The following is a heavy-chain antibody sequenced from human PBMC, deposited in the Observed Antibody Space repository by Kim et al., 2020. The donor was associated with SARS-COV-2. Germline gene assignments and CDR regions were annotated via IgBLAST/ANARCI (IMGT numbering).Heavy chain of an antibody. V-gene: IGHV4-31*02. J-gene: IGHJ4*02. CDR3: ARSQQLVQPKEEYYFDY. Sequence: LKSRVTISVDTSKNQFSLKLSSVTAADTAVYYCARSQQLVQPKEEYYFDYWGQGTLVTVSS. D-gene: IGHD6-13*01.